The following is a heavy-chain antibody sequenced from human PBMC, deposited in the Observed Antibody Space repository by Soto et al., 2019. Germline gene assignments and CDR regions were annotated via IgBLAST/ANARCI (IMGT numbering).Heavy chain of an antibody. Sequence: SQTLSLPCTGSVGPITTRDHSGSWIRRPPGKGLEWIGYIYYSGSTYYNPSLKSRVTISVDTSKNQLSLKLSSVTAADTAVYYCARLRWKGDYYYGMDVWGQGTTVTVS. CDR2: IYYSGST. CDR1: VGPITTRDHS. V-gene: IGHV4-30-4*01. J-gene: IGHJ6*02. CDR3: ARLRWKGDYYYGMDV. D-gene: IGHD4-17*01.